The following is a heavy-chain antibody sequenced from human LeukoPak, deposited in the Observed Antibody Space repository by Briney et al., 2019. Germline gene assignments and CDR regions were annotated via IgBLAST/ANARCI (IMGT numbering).Heavy chain of an antibody. D-gene: IGHD6-19*01. J-gene: IGHJ4*02. CDR1: GGSISSYY. CDR2: IYYSGST. CDR3: ARGIAVAGTLDY. V-gene: IGHV4-59*01. Sequence: SETLSLTCTVSGGSISSYYWSWIRQPPGKGLEWIGYIYYSGSTNYNPSLKSRVTISVDTSKNQFSLKLSSVTAADTAVYYCARGIAVAGTLDYWGQGTLVTVSS.